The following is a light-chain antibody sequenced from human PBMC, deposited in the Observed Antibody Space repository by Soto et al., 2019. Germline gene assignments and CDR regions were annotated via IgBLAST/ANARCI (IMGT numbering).Light chain of an antibody. V-gene: IGKV3-20*01. Sequence: EIVLRQSPGTLSLSPGEKATLSCRASQTVSASYLAWYQQKPGQAPRLLIYGTTNRIIGIPDRFSGSVSGTDFTLTISRLEPEDFAVYYFQLYGVSSPRITFGQGTRLESK. CDR2: GTT. J-gene: IGKJ5*01. CDR1: QTVSASY. CDR3: QLYGVSSPRIT.